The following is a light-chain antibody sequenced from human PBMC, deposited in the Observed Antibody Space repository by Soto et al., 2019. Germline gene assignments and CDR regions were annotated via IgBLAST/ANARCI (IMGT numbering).Light chain of an antibody. Sequence: SYELTQPPSVSVAPGQTARLTCGGNNTGSKSVHWYQQKPGQAPVLVVYDHSDRPSGIPERFSGANSGNTATLTISRVEAGDEADYYCQVWDSSSDHVVFGGGTKVTVL. V-gene: IGLV3-21*02. CDR2: DHS. CDR1: NTGSKS. J-gene: IGLJ2*01. CDR3: QVWDSSSDHVV.